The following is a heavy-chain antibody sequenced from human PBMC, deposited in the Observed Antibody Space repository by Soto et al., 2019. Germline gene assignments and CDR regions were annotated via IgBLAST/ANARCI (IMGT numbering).Heavy chain of an antibody. D-gene: IGHD5-18*01. J-gene: IGHJ4*02. CDR1: GLTFTSSS. CDR3: ARDRGYTYAFDY. Sequence: GGSLRLSCAASGLTFTSSSMNWVRQAPGKGLEWVSFISSSGSTIYYADSVKGRFTISRDDAKNSLYLQMNSLRDEGTAVYYCARDRGYTYAFDYWGQGTLVTVSS. CDR2: ISSSGSTI. V-gene: IGHV3-48*02.